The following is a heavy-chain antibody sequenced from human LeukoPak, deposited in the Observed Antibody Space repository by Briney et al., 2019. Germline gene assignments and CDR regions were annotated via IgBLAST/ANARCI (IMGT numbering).Heavy chain of an antibody. CDR3: ARAEYYYDFDY. D-gene: IGHD3-10*01. Sequence: SQTLSLTCAVSGGSISSGGYSWSWIRQPPGKGLEWIGYIYYSGSTYYNPSLKSRVTISVDTSKNQFSLKLSSVAAADTAVYYCARAEYYYDFDYWGQGTLVTVSS. CDR1: GGSISSGGYS. V-gene: IGHV4-30-4*07. J-gene: IGHJ4*02. CDR2: IYYSGST.